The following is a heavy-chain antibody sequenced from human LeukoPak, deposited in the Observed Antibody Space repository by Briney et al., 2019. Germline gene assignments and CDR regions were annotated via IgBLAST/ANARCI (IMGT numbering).Heavy chain of an antibody. J-gene: IGHJ4*02. CDR1: GYTFTSYG. V-gene: IGHV1-18*01. D-gene: IGHD2-2*01. CDR3: ARDLGYCSSTSCRIDY. Sequence: ASVKVSCKASGYTFTSYGISWVRRAPGQGLEWMGWISAYNGNINYAQKLQGRVTMTTDTSTSTAYMELRSLRSDDTAVYYCARDLGYCSSTSCRIDYWGQGTLVTVSS. CDR2: ISAYNGNI.